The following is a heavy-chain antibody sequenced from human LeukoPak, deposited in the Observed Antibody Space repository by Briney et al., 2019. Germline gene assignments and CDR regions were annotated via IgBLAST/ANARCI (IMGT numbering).Heavy chain of an antibody. V-gene: IGHV4-59*01. CDR2: IYYSGST. D-gene: IGHD3-10*01. CDR3: ARVSRTMVRGVNY. CDR1: GGSINPYY. Sequence: SETLSLTCTVSGGSINPYYWSWLRQPPGKGLEWLGYIYYSGSTNYNPSLKSRVTISVDTSKNQFSLKLSSVTAADTAVYYCARVSRTMVRGVNYWGQGTLVTVSS. J-gene: IGHJ4*02.